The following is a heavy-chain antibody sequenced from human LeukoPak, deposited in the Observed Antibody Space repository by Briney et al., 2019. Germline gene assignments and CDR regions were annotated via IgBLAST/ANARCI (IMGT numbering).Heavy chain of an antibody. D-gene: IGHD3-22*01. CDR3: ARDRGWRSSGYYLYYFDF. Sequence: GGSLRLSCAASGFTLSGYFMSWVRQAPGEGLEWVASIKGDGSEKYYVDSVKGRFTISRDNAKNSLYLQMNSLRAEDTAVYYCARDRGWRSSGYYLYYFDFWGQGALVTVSS. CDR1: GFTLSGYF. CDR2: IKGDGSEK. J-gene: IGHJ4*02. V-gene: IGHV3-7*01.